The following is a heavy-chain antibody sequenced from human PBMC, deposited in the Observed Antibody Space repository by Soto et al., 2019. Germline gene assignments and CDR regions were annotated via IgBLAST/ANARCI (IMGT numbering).Heavy chain of an antibody. J-gene: IGHJ4*01. CDR3: VKSGDTHSRAWSYFFDY. CDR2: ISWDGGST. V-gene: IGHV3-43D*04. CDR1: GFTFDDYA. Sequence: PGGSLRLSCAASGFTFDDYAMHWVRQAPGKGLEWISFISWDGGSTYYADSVQGRFTISRDNNENSLYLQMSSLRAGDTALYYCVKSGDTHSRAWSYFFDYWGQGSLVTVSS. D-gene: IGHD6-13*01.